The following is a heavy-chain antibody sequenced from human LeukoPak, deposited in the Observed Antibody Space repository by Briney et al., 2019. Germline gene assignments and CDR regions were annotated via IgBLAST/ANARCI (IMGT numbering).Heavy chain of an antibody. CDR1: GGSISSDY. D-gene: IGHD4-11*01. V-gene: IGHV4-59*08. CDR3: ARLGFSNFEFDY. J-gene: IGHJ4*02. CDR2: IYYRRNT. Sequence: SETLSLTCTVSGGSISSDYWSWIRQPPGKGLEWIGCIYYRRNTDYNPSLKSRVTISVDTSKNQFSLKLSSVTAADTAVYYCARLGFSNFEFDYWGQGTLVTVSS.